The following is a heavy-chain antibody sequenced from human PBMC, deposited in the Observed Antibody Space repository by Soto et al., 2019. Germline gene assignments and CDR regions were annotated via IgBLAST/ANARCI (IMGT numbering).Heavy chain of an antibody. J-gene: IGHJ6*03. CDR1: GFTFDDYA. CDR2: ISWNSGSI. Sequence: EVQLVESGGGLVQPGRSLRLSCAASGFTFDDYAMHWVRQAPGKGLEWVSGISWNSGSIGYADSVKGRFTISRDNAKNSLYLQMNSLRAEDTALYYCAKVVAARPPYYYYYMDVWGEGTTVTVSS. D-gene: IGHD6-6*01. V-gene: IGHV3-9*01. CDR3: AKVVAARPPYYYYYMDV.